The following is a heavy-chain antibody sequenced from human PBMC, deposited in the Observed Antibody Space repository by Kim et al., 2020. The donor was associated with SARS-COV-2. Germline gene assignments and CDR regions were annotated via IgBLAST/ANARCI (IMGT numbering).Heavy chain of an antibody. CDR2: IWYDGSNK. CDR3: AKVYGSGSYYYYYGMDV. CDR1: GFTFSSYA. D-gene: IGHD3-10*01. Sequence: GGSLRLSCAASGFTFSSYAMHWVRQAPGKGLEWVAVIWYDGSNKYYADSVKGRFTISRDNSKNTLYLQMNSLRAEDTAVYYCAKVYGSGSYYYYYGMDVWGQGTTVTVSS. V-gene: IGHV3-33*06. J-gene: IGHJ6*02.